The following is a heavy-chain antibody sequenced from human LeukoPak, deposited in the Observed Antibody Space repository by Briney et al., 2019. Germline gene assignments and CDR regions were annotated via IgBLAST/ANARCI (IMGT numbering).Heavy chain of an antibody. J-gene: IGHJ4*02. D-gene: IGHD2-15*01. CDR2: IRYDGSKK. CDR3: AREFCSGMNCYWTYFDC. Sequence: GGSLRLSCTASGFTFSNYAMHWVRQAPGKGLDWVAFIRYDGSKKYYADSVKGRFTISRDNSKNTLYLQMNSLRPEDTAVYYCAREFCSGMNCYWTYFDCWGQGTLVTVSS. CDR1: GFTFSNYA. V-gene: IGHV3-30*02.